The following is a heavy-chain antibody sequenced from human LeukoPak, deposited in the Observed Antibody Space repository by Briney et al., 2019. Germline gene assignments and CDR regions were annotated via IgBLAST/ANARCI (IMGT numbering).Heavy chain of an antibody. D-gene: IGHD3-22*01. Sequence: SETPSLTCAVYGGSFSGYYWSWIRQPPGKGLEWIGEINHSGSTNYNPSLKSRVTISVDTSKNQFSLRLSPVTAADTAVYYCARDVAYYYDSSGYYDYWGQGTLVTVSS. CDR1: GGSFSGYY. J-gene: IGHJ4*02. V-gene: IGHV4-34*01. CDR3: ARDVAYYYDSSGYYDY. CDR2: INHSGST.